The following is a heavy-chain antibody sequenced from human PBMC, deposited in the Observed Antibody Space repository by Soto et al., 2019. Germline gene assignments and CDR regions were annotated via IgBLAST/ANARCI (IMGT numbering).Heavy chain of an antibody. CDR2: INPNSGGT. Sequence: VASVKVSCKASGYTFTGYYMHWVRQAPGQGLEWMGWINPNSGGTNYAQKFQGWVTMARDTSISTAYMELSRLRSDDTAVYYCARTLYYYDSSGYYSDWGQGTLVTVSS. D-gene: IGHD3-22*01. CDR1: GYTFTGYY. V-gene: IGHV1-2*04. CDR3: ARTLYYYDSSGYYSD. J-gene: IGHJ4*02.